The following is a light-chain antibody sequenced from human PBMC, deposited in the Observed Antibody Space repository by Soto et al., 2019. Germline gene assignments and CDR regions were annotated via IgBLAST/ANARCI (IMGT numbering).Light chain of an antibody. J-gene: IGKJ4*01. CDR2: KAS. CDR3: QQYNTYPLT. CDR1: QSISTW. V-gene: IGKV1-5*03. Sequence: DIQMTQSPSTLSASVGDRVTITCRASQSISTWLASYQQKPGKAPKLLIYKASNLEGGVPSRFSGSGSGTEFTITISSLQPDDFATYYCQQYNTYPLTFGGGTTVEIK.